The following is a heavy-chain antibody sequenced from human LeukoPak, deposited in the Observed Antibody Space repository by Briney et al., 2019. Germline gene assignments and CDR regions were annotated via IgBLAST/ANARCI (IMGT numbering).Heavy chain of an antibody. CDR2: ISHSSGFT. Sequence: GGSLRPSCAASGFTFSDYYMSWIRQAPGQGLEWVAYISHSSGFTNYAGSVKGRFAISRDNAKNSLYLQMDSLRAEDTAIYYCAKLFKAYSSTWIDYWGQGNLVTVSS. D-gene: IGHD6-13*01. CDR3: AKLFKAYSSTWIDY. V-gene: IGHV3-11*03. J-gene: IGHJ4*02. CDR1: GFTFSDYY.